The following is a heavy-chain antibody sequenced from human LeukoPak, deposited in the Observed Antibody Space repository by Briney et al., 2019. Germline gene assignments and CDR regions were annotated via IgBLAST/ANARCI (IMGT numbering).Heavy chain of an antibody. CDR1: EFTFSDYW. Sequence: PGGSLRLSCAASEFTFSDYWMNWVRQAPGKGLEWVANIKQDGSQKYYVDSVKGRFTISRDNAKNSLYLQMDDLRAEDTAVYYCARDDPDYWGQGTLVTVSS. CDR3: ARDDPDY. V-gene: IGHV3-7*01. J-gene: IGHJ4*02. CDR2: IKQDGSQK.